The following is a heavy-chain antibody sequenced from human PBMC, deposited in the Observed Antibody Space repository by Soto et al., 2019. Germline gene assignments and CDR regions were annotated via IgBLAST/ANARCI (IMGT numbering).Heavy chain of an antibody. V-gene: IGHV3-21*01. Sequence: GGSLRLSCAASGFTFSSYSMNWVRQAPGKGLEWVSSISSSSSYIYYADSVKGRFTISRDNAKNSLYLQMNSLRAEDTAVYYCARDILGVAAAGAIAQGLDYWGQGTLVTVSS. J-gene: IGHJ4*02. CDR3: ARDILGVAAAGAIAQGLDY. CDR2: ISSSSSYI. CDR1: GFTFSSYS. D-gene: IGHD6-13*01.